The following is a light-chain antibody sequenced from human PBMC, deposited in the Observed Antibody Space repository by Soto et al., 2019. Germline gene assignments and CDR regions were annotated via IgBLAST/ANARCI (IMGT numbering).Light chain of an antibody. CDR1: QSISSW. V-gene: IGKV1-5*01. CDR3: QQLNTYPLT. Sequence: DIQMTQSPSTLSASVGARVPIAGRASQSISSWLAWYQQKPGKAPKLLIYDASSLESGVPSRFSGSESGTEFTLTISSLQPEDFATYYCQQLNTYPLTFGGGTKVDI. J-gene: IGKJ4*01. CDR2: DAS.